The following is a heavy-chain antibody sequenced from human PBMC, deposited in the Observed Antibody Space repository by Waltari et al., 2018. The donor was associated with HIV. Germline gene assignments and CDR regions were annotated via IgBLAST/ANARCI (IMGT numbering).Heavy chain of an antibody. CDR1: GGSISSSNW. Sequence: QVQLQESGPGLVKPSGTLSLTCAVFGGSISSSNWWSWVRQPPGKGLEWIGEIYHSGSTNYNPSLKSRVTISVDKSKNQFSLKLSSVTAADTAVYYCARRGGDCSSTSCYFAFDPWGQGTLVTVSS. CDR2: IYHSGST. J-gene: IGHJ5*02. D-gene: IGHD2-2*01. V-gene: IGHV4-4*02. CDR3: ARRGGDCSSTSCYFAFDP.